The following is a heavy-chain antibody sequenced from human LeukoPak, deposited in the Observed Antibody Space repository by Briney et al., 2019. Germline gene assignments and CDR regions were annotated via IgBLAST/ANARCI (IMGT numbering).Heavy chain of an antibody. CDR2: IYYSGTT. D-gene: IGHD3-10*02. CDR1: GGSISSSSYC. CDR3: KTGTPQLCSSF. J-gene: IGHJ4*02. V-gene: IGHV4-39*07. Sequence: PSETLSLTCSVSGGSISSSSYCWGWIRQPPGKGLEGIARIYYSGTTYYNPSLKSRVTISVNTSNNQFSLNLSSVTAADTAVYYCKTGTPQLCSSFWGQGTLVTVSS.